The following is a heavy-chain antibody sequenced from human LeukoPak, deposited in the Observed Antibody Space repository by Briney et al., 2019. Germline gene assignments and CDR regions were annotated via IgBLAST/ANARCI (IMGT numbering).Heavy chain of an antibody. CDR2: INPNSGGT. CDR1: GYTFTGYY. J-gene: IGHJ4*02. Sequence: VASVRVSCKASGYTFTGYYMHWVRQAPGQGLGWMGWINPNSGGTNYAQKFQGRVTMTRDTSISTAYMELSRLRSDDTAVYYCAREGVTMIVVVSAFDYWGQGTLVTVSS. D-gene: IGHD3-22*01. CDR3: AREGVTMIVVVSAFDY. V-gene: IGHV1-2*02.